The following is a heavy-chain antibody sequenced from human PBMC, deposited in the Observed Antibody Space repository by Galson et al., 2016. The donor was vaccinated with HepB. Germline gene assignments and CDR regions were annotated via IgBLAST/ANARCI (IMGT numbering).Heavy chain of an antibody. J-gene: IGHJ4*02. CDR3: ARGQEQQDGYDY. V-gene: IGHV4-4*02. D-gene: IGHD6-25*01. CDR2: VYRSGSA. CDR1: GASINNRNW. Sequence: SETLSLTCAVSGASINNRNWWSWVRQPPGQGLEWIGEVYRSGSANYKPSLRSRVTMPVDKSKNQFSLRLTSVTAADTAVYYCARGQEQQDGYDYWGQGTLVTVSS.